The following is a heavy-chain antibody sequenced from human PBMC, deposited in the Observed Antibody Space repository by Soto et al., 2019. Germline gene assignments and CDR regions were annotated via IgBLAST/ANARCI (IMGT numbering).Heavy chain of an antibody. Sequence: SETLSLTCTVSGCSISSYYWSWIRQPPGKGLEWIGYIYYSGSTNYNPSLKSRVTISVDTSKNQFSLKLSSVTAADTAVYYCARGGNRWYYDSSGYFDYWGQGTLVTVSS. J-gene: IGHJ4*02. CDR1: GCSISSYY. D-gene: IGHD3-22*01. CDR2: IYYSGST. V-gene: IGHV4-59*01. CDR3: ARGGNRWYYDSSGYFDY.